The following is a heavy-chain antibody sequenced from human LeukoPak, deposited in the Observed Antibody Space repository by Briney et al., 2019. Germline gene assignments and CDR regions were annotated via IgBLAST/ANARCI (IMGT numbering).Heavy chain of an antibody. CDR3: AELGITMIGGV. J-gene: IGHJ6*04. D-gene: IGHD3-10*02. V-gene: IGHV3-30*04. CDR1: GFTFSSYS. Sequence: GGSLGLSCAASGFTFSSYSIHWVRQAPGKGLEWVAVISYDGSNKYYADSVKGRFTISRDNAKNSLYLQMNSLRAEDTAVYYCAELGITMIGGVWGKGTTVTISS. CDR2: ISYDGSNK.